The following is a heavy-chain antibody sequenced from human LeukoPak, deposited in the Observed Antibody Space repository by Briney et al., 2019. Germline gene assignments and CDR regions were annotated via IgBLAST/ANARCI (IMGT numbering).Heavy chain of an antibody. CDR3: AKDPVVYHGGSGWHYFDY. D-gene: IGHD6-19*01. V-gene: IGHV3-23*01. CDR2: IGGTGDKT. Sequence: GGSLRLSCAASRFTFSSYAMSWVRQAPGRGLEWVSTIGGTGDKTYYSDSVKGRFTISRDNSMDTLYLQMNSLKAEDTAVYYCAKDPVVYHGGSGWHYFDYWGQGTLVTVSS. J-gene: IGHJ4*02. CDR1: RFTFSSYA.